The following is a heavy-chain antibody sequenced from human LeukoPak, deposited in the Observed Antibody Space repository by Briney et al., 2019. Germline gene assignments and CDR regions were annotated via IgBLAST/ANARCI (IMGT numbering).Heavy chain of an antibody. CDR1: GFTFSSYG. CDR2: IWYDGSNK. Sequence: TGGSLRLSCAASGFTFSSYGMHWVRQAPGKGLEWVAVIWYDGSNKYYADSVKGRFTISRDNSKNTLYLQMNSLRAEDTAVYYCARDREWERVDYWGQGTLVTVSS. V-gene: IGHV3-33*01. J-gene: IGHJ4*02. CDR3: ARDREWERVDY. D-gene: IGHD1-26*01.